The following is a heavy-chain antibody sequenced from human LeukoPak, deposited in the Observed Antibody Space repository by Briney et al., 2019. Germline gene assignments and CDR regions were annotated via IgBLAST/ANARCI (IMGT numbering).Heavy chain of an antibody. V-gene: IGHV3-23*01. CDR2: ISGSGGTT. Sequence: GGSLRLSCAASGFSFSSHAMSWVRQAPGKGLEWVSAISGSGGTTYYADSVKGRFTISRDNSKNTLYLQMNGLRAEDTAVYYCARDFRFVGSTGWELLRGSFDYWGQGTLVTVSS. D-gene: IGHD1-26*01. CDR3: ARDFRFVGSTGWELLRGSFDY. CDR1: GFSFSSHA. J-gene: IGHJ4*02.